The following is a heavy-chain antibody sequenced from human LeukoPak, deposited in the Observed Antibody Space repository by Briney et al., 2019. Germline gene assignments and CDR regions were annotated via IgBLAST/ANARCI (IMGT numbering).Heavy chain of an antibody. Sequence: SETLSLTCTVSGDSISSYFWSWIRQPPGKGLEWIGYFHDSGSANYNPSLKSRITMSVDTSKNQFSLKLRSVTAADTAVYYCARDSHSVDTATPRGFHPWGQGTLVTVSS. CDR2: FHDSGSA. V-gene: IGHV4-59*01. J-gene: IGHJ5*02. D-gene: IGHD2-15*01. CDR3: ARDSHSVDTATPRGFHP. CDR1: GDSISSYF.